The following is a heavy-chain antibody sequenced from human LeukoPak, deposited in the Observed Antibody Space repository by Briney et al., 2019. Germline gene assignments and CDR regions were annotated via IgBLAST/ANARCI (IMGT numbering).Heavy chain of an antibody. D-gene: IGHD4-17*01. CDR1: GGSISSGDYY. CDR3: ARTEYGDSPLTPPPYFDY. V-gene: IGHV4-30-4*01. Sequence: MASGTLSLTCTVSGGSISSGDYYWSWIRQPPGKGLEWIGYIYYSGSTYYNPSLKSRVTISVDTSKNQFSLKLSSVTAADTAVYYCARTEYGDSPLTPPPYFDYWGQGTLVTVSS. J-gene: IGHJ4*02. CDR2: IYYSGST.